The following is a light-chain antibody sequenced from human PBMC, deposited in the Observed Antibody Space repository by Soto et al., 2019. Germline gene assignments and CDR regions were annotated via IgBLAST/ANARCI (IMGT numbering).Light chain of an antibody. CDR2: DVT. J-gene: IGLJ1*01. CDR3: CSYAGTYTFFV. V-gene: IGLV2-11*01. CDR1: ISDVGGYNY. Sequence: QTSLTQPRSVSGSPGQSVPISCTGSISDVGGYNYVSWYQQQPGKAPKLLIYDVTIRTAGVSDRFSGSKSGNTASLTISGLQAEDDGDYYCCSYAGTYTFFVFGTGTKVNVL.